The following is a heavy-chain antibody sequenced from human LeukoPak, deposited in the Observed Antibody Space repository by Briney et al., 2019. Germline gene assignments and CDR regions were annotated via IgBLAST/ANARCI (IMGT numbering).Heavy chain of an antibody. D-gene: IGHD3-10*01. J-gene: IGHJ5*02. CDR3: ARERITHTDNWFDP. CDR2: IYYSGST. V-gene: IGHV4-59*01. Sequence: SETLSLTCTVSGGSISRYYWSWIRQPPGKGLEWIGYIYYSGSTNYNPSLKSRVTLSVDTSKNQFSLKRSSVTAADTAVYYCARERITHTDNWFDPWGRGTLVTVSS. CDR1: GGSISRYY.